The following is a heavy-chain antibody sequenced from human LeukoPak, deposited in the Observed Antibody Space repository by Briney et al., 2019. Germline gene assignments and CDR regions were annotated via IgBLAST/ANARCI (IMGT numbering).Heavy chain of an antibody. CDR2: IKQDGSEK. J-gene: IGHJ5*02. D-gene: IGHD3-10*01. CDR1: GFRFRTYW. V-gene: IGHV3-7*01. CDR3: ARDRPHYGNTHLFDP. Sequence: PGGSLRLSCVASGFRFRTYWMSWVRQAPGKGLEWVANIKQDGSEKYYADSVRGRFTISRDDARNSIYLRMNSLRVEDTAVYYCARDRPHYGNTHLFDPWGQGTLVTVSS.